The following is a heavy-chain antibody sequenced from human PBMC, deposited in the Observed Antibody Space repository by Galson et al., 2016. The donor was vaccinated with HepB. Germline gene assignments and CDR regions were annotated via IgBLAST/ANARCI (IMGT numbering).Heavy chain of an antibody. CDR3: ARVLFGSGSYWCLDV. CDR2: ISSSGTTI. V-gene: IGHV3-48*03. D-gene: IGHD3-10*01. Sequence: SLRLSCAASGFTFSRYEMNWVRQAPGKELEWVSYISSSGTTIYYADSVKGRFTLTRDNAKNSLYLQMNSLRDEDTAVYFCARVLFGSGSYWCLDVWGQGTTVTVSS. J-gene: IGHJ6*02. CDR1: GFTFSRYE.